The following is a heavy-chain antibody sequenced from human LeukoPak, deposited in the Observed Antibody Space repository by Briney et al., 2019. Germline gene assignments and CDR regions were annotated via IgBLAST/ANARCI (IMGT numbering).Heavy chain of an antibody. CDR1: GFVFKNYW. CDR2: INYDGSEK. CDR3: ARGGWAVAANGFDY. Sequence: PGGSLRLSCAASGFVFKNYWMSWVRQAPGKGLEWLANINYDGSEKYHVDSVKGRFTISRDNAKNSLYLQMNSLRAEDTAVYYCARGGWAVAANGFDYWGQGTLVTVSS. J-gene: IGHJ4*02. D-gene: IGHD6-19*01. V-gene: IGHV3-7*03.